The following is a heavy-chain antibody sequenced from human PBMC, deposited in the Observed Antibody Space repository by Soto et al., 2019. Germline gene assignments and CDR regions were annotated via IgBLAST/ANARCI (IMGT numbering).Heavy chain of an antibody. J-gene: IGHJ4*02. D-gene: IGHD3-16*01. CDR3: ARDLNWAIDY. CDR1: GGTFGRNT. CDR2: VVPIFGTS. V-gene: IGHV1-69*01. Sequence: QVHLVQSAAEVKKPGSSVRVSCTISGGTFGRNTIAWIRQAPEQGLEWMGHVVPIFGTSNYAQKFRGRLTITADESTTTAYMELSSLTSEDTAVYYCARDLNWAIDYWGQGSLVIVSS.